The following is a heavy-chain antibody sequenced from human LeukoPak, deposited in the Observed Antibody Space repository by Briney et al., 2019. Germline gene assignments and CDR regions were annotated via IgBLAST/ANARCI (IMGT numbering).Heavy chain of an antibody. CDR1: GFTFSSYW. J-gene: IGHJ4*02. CDR3: ARSYKADY. CDR2: IKSDGSST. Sequence: GGSLRLSCAASGFTFSSYWMHWVRQAPGKGLVWVSRIKSDGSSTNYADSVKGRFTISRDNAKNTLYLQMYSLRAEDTAVYYCARSYKADYWGQGTLVTVSS. V-gene: IGHV3-74*01. D-gene: IGHD2-2*02.